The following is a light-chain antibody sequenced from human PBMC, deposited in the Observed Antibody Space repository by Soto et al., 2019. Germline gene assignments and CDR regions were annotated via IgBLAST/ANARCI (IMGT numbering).Light chain of an antibody. CDR3: NSYTSNNTYV. Sequence: SVLTQPASVSGSPGQAITISCSGTSIDVGAFNYVSWYQQHPGKAPKLMIYDVSNRPSGVSNRFSGSKSGNTASLTISGLRAEDEADYYCNSYTSNNTYVFXTGTKVTVL. CDR2: DVS. V-gene: IGLV2-14*03. J-gene: IGLJ1*01. CDR1: SIDVGAFNY.